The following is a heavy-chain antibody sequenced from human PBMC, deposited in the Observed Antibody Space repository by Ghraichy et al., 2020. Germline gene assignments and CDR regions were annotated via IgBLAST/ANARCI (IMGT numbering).Heavy chain of an antibody. D-gene: IGHD6-6*01. V-gene: IGHV2-70*04. Sequence: SGPTLVKPTQTLTLTCTFSGFSLTTNGMRVSWIRQPPGKALEWLARIDWDDNKFYTTSLRARLTISKDTSKNHVVLTMTDMDPVDTATYYCARHSRSSPLFDYWGQGTLVTVSS. CDR3: ARHSRSSPLFDY. J-gene: IGHJ4*02. CDR1: GFSLTTNGMR. CDR2: IDWDDNK.